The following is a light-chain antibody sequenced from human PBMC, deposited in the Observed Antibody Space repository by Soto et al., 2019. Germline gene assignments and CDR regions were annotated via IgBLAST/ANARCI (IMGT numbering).Light chain of an antibody. V-gene: IGKV1-17*01. J-gene: IGKJ1*01. CDR1: QAIRND. CDR2: ATS. Sequence: DIQMTQSPSSLSASVGDRVTITCRASQAIRNDLGWYQQKPAKAPKRLIYATSSLQSGVPSRFSGSGSGTEFTLTISSLQHEDSATYYCLQNNTYPRTFGQGTKVDIK. CDR3: LQNNTYPRT.